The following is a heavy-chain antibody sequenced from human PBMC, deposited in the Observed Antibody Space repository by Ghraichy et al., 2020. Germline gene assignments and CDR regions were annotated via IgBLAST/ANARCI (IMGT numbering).Heavy chain of an antibody. J-gene: IGHJ4*02. V-gene: IGHV4-4*08. Sequence: ESLNISCTVSGGSISSYYWSWIRQPPGKGLEWIGNIYSTGSTDFNPSLGSRVTISVDTSKNQFSLRLTSVTAADTAVYYCAREGQYYYDGTIYYVLDYWGQGTLVTVSS. D-gene: IGHD3-22*01. CDR2: IYSTGST. CDR3: AREGQYYYDGTIYYVLDY. CDR1: GGSISSYY.